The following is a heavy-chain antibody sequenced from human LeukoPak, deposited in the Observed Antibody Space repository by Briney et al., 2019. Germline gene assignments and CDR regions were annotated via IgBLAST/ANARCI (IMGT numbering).Heavy chain of an antibody. D-gene: IGHD4-17*01. CDR2: IYYSGST. CDR1: GGSISSGDYY. J-gene: IGHJ4*02. Sequence: ASETLSLTCTVSGGSISSGDYYWSWIRQPPGKGLEWIGYIYYSGSTYYNPSLKSRVTISVDTSKNQFSLKLSSVTAADTAVYYCARNYGDYGVYYFDYWGQGTLVTVSS. V-gene: IGHV4-61*08. CDR3: ARNYGDYGVYYFDY.